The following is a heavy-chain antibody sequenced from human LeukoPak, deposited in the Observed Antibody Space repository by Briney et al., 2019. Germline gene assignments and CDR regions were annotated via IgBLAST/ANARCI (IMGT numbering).Heavy chain of an antibody. CDR2: IKHDGSEA. J-gene: IGHJ4*02. CDR1: EFTFNRYW. D-gene: IGHD3-10*01. Sequence: GGSLRLSCAASEFTFNRYWMSWVRQAPGKGLQWVANIKHDGSEAHYVDSVKGRFTISRDNAKSSLSLQMNSLNVDDTGVYSCTRDALFGSGRTHLDFWSQGTLVSVSS. V-gene: IGHV3-7*04. CDR3: TRDALFGSGRTHLDF.